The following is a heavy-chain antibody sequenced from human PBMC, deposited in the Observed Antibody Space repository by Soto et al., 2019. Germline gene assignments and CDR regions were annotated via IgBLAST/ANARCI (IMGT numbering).Heavy chain of an antibody. CDR1: GFTVSSNY. CDR2: IYSGGST. J-gene: IGHJ3*02. Sequence: EVQLVESGGGLVQPGGSLRLSCAASGFTVSSNYMSWVRQAPGKGLEWVSVIYSGGSTYYADSVKGRFTSSRDNSKNTLYLQKNSLRAEDTAVYYCARGRITMVRGVIGAFDIWGQGTMVTVSS. CDR3: ARGRITMVRGVIGAFDI. V-gene: IGHV3-66*01. D-gene: IGHD3-10*01.